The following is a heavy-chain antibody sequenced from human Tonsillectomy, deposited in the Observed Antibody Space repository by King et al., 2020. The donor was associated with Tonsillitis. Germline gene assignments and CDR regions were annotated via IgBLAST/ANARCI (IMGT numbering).Heavy chain of an antibody. D-gene: IGHD2-15*01. CDR1: GGSTSGYY. V-gene: IGHV4-34*01. CDR2: ANHSGST. Sequence: VQLQQWGAGLLKPSETLSLTCAVYGGSTSGYYWSWIRQPPGKGLEWIGEANHSGSTNYNPSLKSRVTISVDTSKNQFSLKLTSVTAADTAVYYCARGYCSGGNCYADAFDIWGQGTMVTVSS. J-gene: IGHJ3*02. CDR3: ARGYCSGGNCYADAFDI.